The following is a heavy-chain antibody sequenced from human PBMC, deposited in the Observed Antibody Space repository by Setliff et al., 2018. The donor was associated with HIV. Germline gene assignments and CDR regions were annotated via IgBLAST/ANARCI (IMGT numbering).Heavy chain of an antibody. CDR1: GFTFSTYG. Sequence: PGGSLRLSCAASGFTFSTYGMHWVRQAPGKGLEWLAVIFYDGSDTFYSDSVRGRFTISRDNSKNTLCLQMHSLRPEDAAVYYCVRDQQWLAQGWGGLHYWGQGTLVTVSS. D-gene: IGHD6-19*01. J-gene: IGHJ4*02. CDR2: IFYDGSDT. CDR3: VRDQQWLAQGWGGLHY. V-gene: IGHV3-30*03.